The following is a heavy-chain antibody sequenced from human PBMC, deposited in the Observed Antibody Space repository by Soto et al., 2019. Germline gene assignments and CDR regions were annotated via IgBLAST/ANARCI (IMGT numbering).Heavy chain of an antibody. J-gene: IGHJ4*02. CDR2: IYPGDSDI. V-gene: IGHV5-51*01. CDR1: GYSFTSYW. Sequence: GESLKISCKGSGYSFTSYWIAWVRQVPGKGLELMGVIYPGDSDIRYSPSFQGQVTISADKSISTAYLQWSSLKASDSAMYFCARHYYYVSSYYYPTNTWLPLDYWGQGTLVTVGS. D-gene: IGHD3-22*01. CDR3: ARHYYYVSSYYYPTNTWLPLDY.